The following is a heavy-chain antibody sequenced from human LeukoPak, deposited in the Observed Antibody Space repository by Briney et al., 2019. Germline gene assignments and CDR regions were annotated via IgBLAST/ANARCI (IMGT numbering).Heavy chain of an antibody. CDR1: GGSISSYY. CDR3: ARGRSDFWSGYRTPYLDY. Sequence: TTSETLSLTCTVSGGSISSYYWSWIRQPPGKGLEWVGYIYYSGSTNYNPSLKSRVTISVDTSKNQFSLKLSSVTAADTAVYYCARGRSDFWSGYRTPYLDYWGQGTLVTVSS. D-gene: IGHD3-3*01. J-gene: IGHJ4*02. CDR2: IYYSGST. V-gene: IGHV4-59*01.